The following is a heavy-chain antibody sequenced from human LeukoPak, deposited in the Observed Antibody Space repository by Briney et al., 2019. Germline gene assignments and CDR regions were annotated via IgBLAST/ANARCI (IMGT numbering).Heavy chain of an antibody. V-gene: IGHV3-48*03. CDR1: GFTFSGYE. D-gene: IGHD3-10*01. CDR2: ISSGPTTI. J-gene: IGHJ3*02. Sequence: EGSVRLSCAASGFTFSGYEFYWVRQAPGKGLEWVSYISSGPTTIRYADSVKGQFTISRDDAKKSVYLQMSSLRAEDTAIYYCGAGRQFIGAFDIWGQRTLVTVSS. CDR3: GAGRQFIGAFDI.